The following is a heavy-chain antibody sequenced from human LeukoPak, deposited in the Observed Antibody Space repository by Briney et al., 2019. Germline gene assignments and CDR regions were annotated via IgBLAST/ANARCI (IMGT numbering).Heavy chain of an antibody. D-gene: IGHD3-22*01. CDR1: GYTFTSYG. CDR2: ISAYNGNT. Sequence: GASVTVSCKASGYTFTSYGISWVRQAPGQGLEWMGWISAYNGNTNYAQKLQGRVTMTTDTSTSTAYMELRSLRPDDTAVYYCARDADSSGYYPLDYWGQGTLVTVSS. CDR3: ARDADSSGYYPLDY. J-gene: IGHJ4*02. V-gene: IGHV1-18*01.